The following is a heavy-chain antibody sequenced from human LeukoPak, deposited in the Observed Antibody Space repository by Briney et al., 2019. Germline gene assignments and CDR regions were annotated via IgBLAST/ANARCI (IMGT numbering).Heavy chain of an antibody. CDR1: GYTFTGYY. Sequence: ASVTVSCTASGYTFTGYYMHWVRQAPGQGLEWMGRINPNSGGTNYAQKFQGRVTMTRDTSISTAYMELSRLRSDDTAVYYCARVEAYYDSSGYFSNDYWGQGTLVTVSS. D-gene: IGHD3-22*01. V-gene: IGHV1-2*06. CDR2: INPNSGGT. CDR3: ARVEAYYDSSGYFSNDY. J-gene: IGHJ4*02.